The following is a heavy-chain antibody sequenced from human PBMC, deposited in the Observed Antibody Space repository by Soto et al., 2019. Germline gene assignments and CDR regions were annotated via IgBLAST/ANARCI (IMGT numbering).Heavy chain of an antibody. V-gene: IGHV5-51*01. CDR3: ATGGYCSGTRCYNFFDY. J-gene: IGHJ4*02. CDR1: GYSFTTYW. Sequence: GESLKISCKGSGYSFTTYWIGWVRQIPGKGLEWMGIIYPGDSDTRYSPSFQGQVTISADKSISTAYLQWSSLKASDTAIYYCATGGYCSGTRCYNFFDYWGQGTLVTVSS. CDR2: IYPGDSDT. D-gene: IGHD2-2*02.